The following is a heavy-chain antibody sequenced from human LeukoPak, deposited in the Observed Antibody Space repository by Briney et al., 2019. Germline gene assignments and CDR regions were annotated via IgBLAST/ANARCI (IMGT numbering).Heavy chain of an antibody. CDR2: ISAYNANT. D-gene: IGHD4-17*01. Sequence: ASVKDSCKTSDYNFPCYNFDWVRQAPGQGLEWMGWISAYNANTNYAQKFQDRVTLTTDRSTSTAFMELRGLRSDDTAVYYCARARLAVPGRVWLDPWGPEPEVSVSS. CDR1: DYNFPCYN. J-gene: IGHJ5*02. V-gene: IGHV1-18*01. CDR3: ARARLAVPGRVWLDP.